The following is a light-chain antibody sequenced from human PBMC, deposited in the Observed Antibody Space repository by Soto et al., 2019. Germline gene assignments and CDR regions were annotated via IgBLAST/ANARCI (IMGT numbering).Light chain of an antibody. CDR2: DVY. J-gene: IGLJ1*01. V-gene: IGLV2-14*01. CDR1: SSDVGGYIW. Sequence: LTQPASLSGSPGQSITISCTGTSSDVGGYIWVSWYQHHPGKAPKLVIYDVYQRPSGVSSRFSGSKSGNTAFLTISGLQTEDEADYYCVSYTSRSTYVFGSGTKVTVL. CDR3: VSYTSRSTYV.